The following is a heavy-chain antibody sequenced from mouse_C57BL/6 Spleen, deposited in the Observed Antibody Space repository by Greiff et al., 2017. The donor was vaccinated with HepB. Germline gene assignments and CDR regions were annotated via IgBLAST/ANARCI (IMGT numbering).Heavy chain of an antibody. J-gene: IGHJ2*01. CDR1: GYTFTDYY. CDR3: ARAYDYGVDY. V-gene: IGHV1-26*01. D-gene: IGHD2-4*01. CDR2: ITTNNGGP. Sequence: EVQLQHSGPELVQPGASVKISCKASGYTFTDYYMNWVKQSHGKSLEWIGEITTNNGGPSYIQNFKGKARLTVDKSSSTAYMELRSLTSEDSSVYYCARAYDYGVDYWGQGTTLTVSS.